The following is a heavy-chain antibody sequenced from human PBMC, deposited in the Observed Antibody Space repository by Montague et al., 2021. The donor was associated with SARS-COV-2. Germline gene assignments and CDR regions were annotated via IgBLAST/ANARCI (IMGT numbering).Heavy chain of an antibody. D-gene: IGHD2-2*01. J-gene: IGHJ4*02. CDR3: ARIPVGSKYYFDF. Sequence: CAISGDSVSSEVARWSWNRQSPSRRLEWLGITYYRSKRYNDYAESVKSRITIDPDTSKHQFSLHLNSVTTEDTAVYYCARIPVGSKYYFDFWGQGTLVTVSS. V-gene: IGHV6-1*01. CDR2: TYYRSKRYN. CDR1: GDSVSSEVAR.